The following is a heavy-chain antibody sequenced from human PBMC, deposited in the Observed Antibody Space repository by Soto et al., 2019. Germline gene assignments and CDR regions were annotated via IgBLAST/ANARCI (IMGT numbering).Heavy chain of an antibody. CDR2: IYYSGST. Sequence: SSETLSLTCTVSGGSISSYYWSWIRQPPGKGLEWIGYIYYSGSTNYNPSLKSRVTISVDTSKNQFSLKLSSVTAADTAVYYCARALKDFWSGYYSHFDYWGQGTLVTVSS. CDR3: ARALKDFWSGYYSHFDY. J-gene: IGHJ4*02. CDR1: GGSISSYY. V-gene: IGHV4-59*01. D-gene: IGHD3-3*01.